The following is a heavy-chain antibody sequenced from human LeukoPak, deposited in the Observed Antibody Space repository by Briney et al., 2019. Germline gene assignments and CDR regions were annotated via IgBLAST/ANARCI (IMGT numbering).Heavy chain of an antibody. J-gene: IGHJ3*02. V-gene: IGHV3-21*01. CDR1: GFTFSSYS. Sequence: GGSLRLSCAASGFTFSSYSMTWVRQAPGKGLKWVSSISSSSSYIYYADSVKGRFTISRDNAKNSLYLQMNSLRAEDTAVYYCARVRSEYRGAFDIWGQGTMVTVSS. CDR2: ISSSSSYI. CDR3: ARVRSEYRGAFDI. D-gene: IGHD6-6*01.